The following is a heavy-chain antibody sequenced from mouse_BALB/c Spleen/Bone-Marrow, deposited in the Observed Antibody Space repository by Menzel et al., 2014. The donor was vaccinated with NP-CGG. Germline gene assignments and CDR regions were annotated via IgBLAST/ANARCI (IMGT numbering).Heavy chain of an antibody. Sequence: VKLMESGAELAKPGASVKMSCKASGYTFTSYWVHWVKQRPGQGLEWIGYINPSTGYTDYNQKFNDKATLTADKSSSTAYMQLSSLTSKDSAVYYCARGNPLYAMDYWGQGTSVTGSS. V-gene: IGHV1-7*01. CDR1: GYTFTSYW. D-gene: IGHD2-1*01. CDR2: INPSTGYT. J-gene: IGHJ4*01. CDR3: ARGNPLYAMDY.